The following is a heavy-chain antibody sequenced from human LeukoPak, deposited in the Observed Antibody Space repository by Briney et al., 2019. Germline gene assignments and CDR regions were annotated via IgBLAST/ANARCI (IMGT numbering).Heavy chain of an antibody. J-gene: IGHJ4*02. CDR1: GGSFSGYY. CDR3: ARGRGKAALGY. D-gene: IGHD6-25*01. Sequence: SETLSLTCAVYGGSFSGYYWSWIRQPPGKGLEWIGEINHSGSTNYNPSLKSRVTISVDTSKNQFSLKLSSVTAADTAVYYCARGRGKAALGYWGQGTLVTVSS. V-gene: IGHV4-34*01. CDR2: INHSGST.